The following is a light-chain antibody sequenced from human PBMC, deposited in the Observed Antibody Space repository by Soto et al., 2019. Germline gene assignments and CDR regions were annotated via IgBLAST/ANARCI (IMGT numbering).Light chain of an antibody. CDR3: QQANSFPIT. CDR2: AAS. V-gene: IGKV1-12*01. J-gene: IGKJ5*01. Sequence: DLQMTQSPSSVSASAGDRVTIXXRASQDISSWLAWYQQKPGKAPKLXIYAASSLQSGVPSRFSGSGSGTDFTLTISSLQPEDFATYYCQQANSFPITFGQGTRLENK. CDR1: QDISSW.